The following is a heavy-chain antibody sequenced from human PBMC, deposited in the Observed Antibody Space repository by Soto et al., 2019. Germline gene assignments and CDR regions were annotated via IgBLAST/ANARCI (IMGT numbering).Heavy chain of an antibody. J-gene: IGHJ5*02. V-gene: IGHV4-4*02. CDR2: IYHSGST. CDR1: GGSISSSNW. D-gene: IGHD6-6*01. Sequence: KASETLSLTCAVSGGSISSSNWWSWVRQPPGKGLEWIGEIYHSGSTNYNPSLKSRVTISVDKSKNQFSLKLSSVTAADTAVYYCARRSIAARYNWFDPWGQGTLVTVSS. CDR3: ARRSIAARYNWFDP.